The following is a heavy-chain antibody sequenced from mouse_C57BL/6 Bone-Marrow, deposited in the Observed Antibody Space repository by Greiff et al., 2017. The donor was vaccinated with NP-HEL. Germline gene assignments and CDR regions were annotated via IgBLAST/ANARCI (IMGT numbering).Heavy chain of an antibody. CDR1: GYAFSSSW. Sequence: VKLMESGPELVKPGASVKISCKASGYAFSSSWMNWVKQRPGKGLEWIGRIYPGDGDTNYNGKFKGKATLTADKSSSTAYMQLSSLTSEDSAVYCCARSEDGNYYWYFDVWGTGTTGTVSS. J-gene: IGHJ1*03. V-gene: IGHV1-82*01. CDR3: ARSEDGNYYWYFDV. CDR2: IYPGDGDT. D-gene: IGHD2-1*01.